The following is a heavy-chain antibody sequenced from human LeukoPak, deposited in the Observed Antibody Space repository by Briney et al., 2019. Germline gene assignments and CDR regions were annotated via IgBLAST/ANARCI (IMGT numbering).Heavy chain of an antibody. Sequence: PSETLSLTCTVSGGSISSYYWSWIRQPPGKGLEWIGYIYYSGSTNYNPPLKSRVTISVDTSKNQSSLKLSSVTAADTAVYYCAREPRGSGSYYNGGFDYWGQGTLVTVSS. J-gene: IGHJ4*02. CDR3: AREPRGSGSYYNGGFDY. CDR1: GGSISSYY. CDR2: IYYSGST. V-gene: IGHV4-59*01. D-gene: IGHD3-10*01.